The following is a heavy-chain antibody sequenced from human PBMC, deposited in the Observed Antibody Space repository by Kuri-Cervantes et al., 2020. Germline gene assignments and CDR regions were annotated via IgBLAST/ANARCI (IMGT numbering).Heavy chain of an antibody. V-gene: IGHV1-69*06. CDR3: AVPSSSGWYFDH. Sequence: SVKVSCKASGGPFSGYAISWVRQAPGQGLEWMGGIIPMFGTADYAQKFQGRVTITADKSPSTAYMELSSLRSEDTDVYYCAVPSSSGWYFDHWGQGTLVTVSS. D-gene: IGHD6-19*01. CDR1: GGPFSGYA. J-gene: IGHJ4*02. CDR2: IIPMFGTA.